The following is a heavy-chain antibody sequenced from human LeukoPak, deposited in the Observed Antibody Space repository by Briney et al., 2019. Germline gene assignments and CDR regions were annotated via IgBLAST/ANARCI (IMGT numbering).Heavy chain of an antibody. CDR3: AKDHHIVVVTAMALDY. CDR2: IWHDASHT. V-gene: IGHV3-33*06. CDR1: GFSFSTYA. J-gene: IGHJ4*02. Sequence: PGGSLRLSCAASGFSFSTYAMHWVRQAPGKGLEWVALIWHDASHTFYTDSVKGRFTISRDNSKNTVYLQMNSLGGEDTAVYYCAKDHHIVVVTAMALDYWGQGTLVTVSS. D-gene: IGHD2-21*02.